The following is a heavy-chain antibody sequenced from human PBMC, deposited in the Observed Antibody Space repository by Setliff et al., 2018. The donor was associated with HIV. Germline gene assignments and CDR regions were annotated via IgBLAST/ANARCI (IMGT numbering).Heavy chain of an antibody. J-gene: IGHJ4*02. CDR2: RYYSGST. D-gene: IGHD4-17*01. CDR3: ARGGPPNDYSYYFDS. V-gene: IGHV4-39*07. CDR1: GASISSSTDY. Sequence: SETLSLTCTVSGASISSSTDYWGWIRQSPGKGLEWIGSRYYSGSTYQNPSLKSRVTIPVDTSKNQFSLELSSVTAADTAVYYCARGGPPNDYSYYFDSWGQGTLVTVSS.